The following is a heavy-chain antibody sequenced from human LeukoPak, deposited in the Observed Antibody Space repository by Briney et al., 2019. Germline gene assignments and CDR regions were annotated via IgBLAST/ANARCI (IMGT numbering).Heavy chain of an antibody. Sequence: SVKVSCKASGGTFSSYAISWVRQAPGQGLEWMGGIIPIFGTANYAQKFQGRVTITTDESTSTAYMELSSLRSEDTAVYYCARGRRANIVATGFDYWGQGTLVTVSS. CDR1: GGTFSSYA. D-gene: IGHD5-12*01. V-gene: IGHV1-69*05. CDR2: IIPIFGTA. CDR3: ARGRRANIVATGFDY. J-gene: IGHJ4*02.